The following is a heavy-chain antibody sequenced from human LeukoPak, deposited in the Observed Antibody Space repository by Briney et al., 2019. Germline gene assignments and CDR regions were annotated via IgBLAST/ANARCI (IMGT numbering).Heavy chain of an antibody. CDR3: ARGGNRFGGFYFDY. V-gene: IGHV4-31*03. J-gene: IGHJ4*02. CDR1: ADSLSSGGHY. Sequence: SETLSLTCSVSADSLSSGGHYWAWIRQFPGKGLESIGFIHHSGRSRHNPSLKDRVAISVDTSRKQFALKLSSVTAADTAMYYCARGGNRFGGFYFDYWGQGIQVIVSS. CDR2: IHHSGRS. D-gene: IGHD3-10*01.